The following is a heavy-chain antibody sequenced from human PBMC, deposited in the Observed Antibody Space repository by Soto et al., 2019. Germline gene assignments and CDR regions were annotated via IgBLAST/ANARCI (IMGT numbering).Heavy chain of an antibody. CDR3: ARSEYTFGRFDY. CDR2: ISGGGGNI. Sequence: PGGSLRLSCAASGFTFSDYAMSWVRQAPGKGLEWVSAISGGGGNIYYAGSVKGRFTISRDKFKNTLYLQMNSLRAEDTAVYYCARSEYTFGRFDYWGPGTLVTVSS. CDR1: GFTFSDYA. V-gene: IGHV3-23*01. D-gene: IGHD5-18*01. J-gene: IGHJ4*02.